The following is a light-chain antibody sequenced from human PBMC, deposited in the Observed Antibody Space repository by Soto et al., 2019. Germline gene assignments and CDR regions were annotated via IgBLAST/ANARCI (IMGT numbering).Light chain of an antibody. V-gene: IGLV2-8*01. J-gene: IGLJ1*01. CDR1: SSDVGGYNY. Sequence: QSVLTPPPSASGSPGQSVTISCTATSSDVGGYNYVSWYQQHPGKAPKLMIYEVSKRPSGVPDRFSGSKSGNTASLTVSGLQAEDEADYYCSSYAGSNNLYVFGTGTKVTVL. CDR2: EVS. CDR3: SSYAGSNNLYV.